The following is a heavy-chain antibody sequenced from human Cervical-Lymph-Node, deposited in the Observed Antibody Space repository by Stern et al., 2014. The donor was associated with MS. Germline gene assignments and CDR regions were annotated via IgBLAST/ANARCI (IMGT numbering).Heavy chain of an antibody. Sequence: QDQLVQSGAEAEKPGASVKISCKASGNTLNSYFMHWVRQAPGQGLEWMGIINPSGDTTAYAQKLRGRVTMTRDTSTSTVYMELSSLRSDDTAVYYCARGGYGSNPFGMDVWGQGTTVTVSS. D-gene: IGHD4-23*01. CDR2: INPSGDTT. CDR1: GNTLNSYF. J-gene: IGHJ6*02. CDR3: ARGGYGSNPFGMDV. V-gene: IGHV1-46*02.